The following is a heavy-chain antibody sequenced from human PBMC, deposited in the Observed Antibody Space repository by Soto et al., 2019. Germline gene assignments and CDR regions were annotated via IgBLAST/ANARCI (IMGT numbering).Heavy chain of an antibody. J-gene: IGHJ4*02. Sequence: SETLSLTCTVSGGSISSGDYYWSWIRQPPGKGLEWIGYIYYSGSTYYNPPLKSRVIISADTSKNQFSLNLTSVTAADTAVYYCAREYTYGSNFFDCWGQGALVTVSS. CDR2: IYYSGST. D-gene: IGHD5-18*01. V-gene: IGHV4-30-4*01. CDR3: AREYTYGSNFFDC. CDR1: GGSISSGDYY.